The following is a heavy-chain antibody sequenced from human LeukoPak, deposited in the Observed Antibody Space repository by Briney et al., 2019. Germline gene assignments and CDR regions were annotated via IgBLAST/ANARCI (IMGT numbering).Heavy chain of an antibody. D-gene: IGHD5-24*01. J-gene: IGHJ6*02. Sequence: SQTLSLTCAISGDSVSSNSAAWNWIRQSPSRGLEWLGRTYYRSKWFSNYAISVKSRITIDPDTSKNQFSLQLNSVTPEDTAVYYCARWLHQQADMDVWGQGTTVTVSS. CDR2: TYYRSKWFS. CDR1: GDSVSSNSAA. CDR3: ARWLHQQADMDV. V-gene: IGHV6-1*01.